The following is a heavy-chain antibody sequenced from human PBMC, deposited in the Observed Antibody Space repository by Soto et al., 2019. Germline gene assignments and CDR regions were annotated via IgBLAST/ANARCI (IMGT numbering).Heavy chain of an antibody. D-gene: IGHD3-10*01. CDR3: ASSGHKKIYYYGMDV. CDR1: GYTFTSYG. CDR2: ISAYNGNT. V-gene: IGHV1-18*04. J-gene: IGHJ6*02. Sequence: GASVKVSCKASGYTFTSYGISWVRQAPGQGLEWMGWISAYNGNTNYAQKLQGRVTMTTDTSTSTAYMELRSLRSDDTAVYYCASSGHKKIYYYGMDVWGQGTTVTVSS.